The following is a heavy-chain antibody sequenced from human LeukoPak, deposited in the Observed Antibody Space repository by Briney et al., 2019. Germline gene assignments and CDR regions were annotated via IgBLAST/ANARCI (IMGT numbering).Heavy chain of an antibody. Sequence: GGSLRLSCAASGFTFSNYAMNWVRQAPGKWLEWVSSISGGAGGASYADYVKGRFTMSRDNSKNALYLQMNSLRAEDTAGYYCAKDGGYGSGSYYPDYWGQGTLVTVSS. CDR2: ISGGAGGA. D-gene: IGHD3-10*01. CDR3: AKDGGYGSGSYYPDY. J-gene: IGHJ4*02. V-gene: IGHV3-23*01. CDR1: GFTFSNYA.